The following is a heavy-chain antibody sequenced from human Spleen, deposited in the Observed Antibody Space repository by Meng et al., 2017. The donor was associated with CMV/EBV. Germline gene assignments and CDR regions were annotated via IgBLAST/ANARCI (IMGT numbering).Heavy chain of an antibody. CDR2: IRYDGSNK. J-gene: IGHJ6*02. D-gene: IGHD2-8*01. CDR3: AKGFFGYCTNGVCFADYYYYGMDV. V-gene: IGHV3-30*02. Sequence: GESLKISCAASGFTFSSYGMHWVRQAPGKGLEWVAFIRYDGSNKYYADSVKGRFTISRDNSKNTLYLQMNSLRAEDTAVYYCAKGFFGYCTNGVCFADYYYYGMDVWGQGTTVTVSS. CDR1: GFTFSSYG.